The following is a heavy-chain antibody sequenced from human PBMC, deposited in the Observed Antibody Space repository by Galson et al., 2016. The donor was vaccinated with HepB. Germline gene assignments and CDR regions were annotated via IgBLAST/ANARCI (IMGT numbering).Heavy chain of an antibody. CDR2: IISSSSTI. J-gene: IGHJ6*02. D-gene: IGHD1-1*01. Sequence: SLRLSCAASGFTFSSYSMNWVRQAPGKGLEWVSYIISSSSTIYYADSVKGRFTVARDNAKNSLYLQMNSLRDEDTAVYYCARGTYYYYYGMDVWGQGTTVTVSS. CDR1: GFTFSSYS. V-gene: IGHV3-48*02. CDR3: ARGTYYYYYGMDV.